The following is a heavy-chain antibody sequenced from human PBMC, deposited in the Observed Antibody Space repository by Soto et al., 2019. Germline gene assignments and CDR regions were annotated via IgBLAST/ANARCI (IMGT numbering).Heavy chain of an antibody. CDR2: ISAYNGNT. V-gene: IGHV1-18*04. CDR1: GCTFTSYG. Sequence: ASVKVSCKASGCTFTSYGISCVRQAPGQGLEWMGWISAYNGNTNYAQKLQGRVTMTTDTSTSTAYMELRSLRSDDTAVYYCARLNSGWYSGERAYFYDMDVWGQGTTVTVSS. CDR3: ARLNSGWYSGERAYFYDMDV. D-gene: IGHD6-19*01. J-gene: IGHJ6*02.